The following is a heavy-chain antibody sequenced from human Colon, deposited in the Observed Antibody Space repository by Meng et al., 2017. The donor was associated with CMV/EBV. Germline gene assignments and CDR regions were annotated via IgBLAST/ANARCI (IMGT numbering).Heavy chain of an antibody. Sequence: SLKISCAASGFTFDDYAMHWVRQGPGKGLEWVSGISWHSGKVDYADSVKGQFTISRDNAKNSLFLQMNSLRPEDTAFYYCVKDKGSGYNKEDWYGVDVWGHGTTVTVSS. CDR2: ISWHSGKV. D-gene: IGHD3-22*01. V-gene: IGHV3-9*01. CDR1: GFTFDDYA. J-gene: IGHJ6*02. CDR3: VKDKGSGYNKEDWYGVDV.